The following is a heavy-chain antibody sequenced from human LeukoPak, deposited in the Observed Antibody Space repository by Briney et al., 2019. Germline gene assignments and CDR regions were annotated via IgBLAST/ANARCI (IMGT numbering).Heavy chain of an antibody. V-gene: IGHV1-46*01. CDR2: INPSGSST. CDR1: GYSFTRHY. Sequence: ASVKVSCKASGYSFTRHYMHWVRQAPGQGLGWLGLINPSGSSTLYAQKFQGRVTMTRDMSTTTDYMELSSLRSEDTAVYYCARDNSVGDVAWWFDPWGQGTLVTVSS. CDR3: ARDNSVGDVAWWFDP. D-gene: IGHD1-26*01. J-gene: IGHJ5*02.